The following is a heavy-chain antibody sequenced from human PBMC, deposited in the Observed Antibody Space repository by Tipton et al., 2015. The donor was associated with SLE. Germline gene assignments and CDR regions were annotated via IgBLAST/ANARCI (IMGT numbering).Heavy chain of an antibody. V-gene: IGHV4-59*11. CDR2: IYYSGST. Sequence: TLSLTCAVYGGSLSGHYWSWIRQPPGKGLEWIGYIYYSGSTNYNPSLKSRVTISVDTSKNQFSLTLSSVTAADTAVYYCARGHGSEIEGWFDPWGQGTLVTVSS. D-gene: IGHD3-10*01. CDR1: GGSLSGHY. CDR3: ARGHGSEIEGWFDP. J-gene: IGHJ5*02.